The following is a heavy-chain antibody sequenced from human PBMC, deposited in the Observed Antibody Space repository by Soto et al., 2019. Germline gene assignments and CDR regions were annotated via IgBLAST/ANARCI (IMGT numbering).Heavy chain of an antibody. CDR1: GYTLTELS. CDR2: FDPEDGET. Sequence: ASVKVSCKVSGYTLTELSMHWVRQAPGKGLEWMGGFDPEDGETIYAQKFQGRVTMTEDTSTDTAYMELSSLRSEDTAVYYCATGGWAARQGWFDPWGQGTRVTSPQ. D-gene: IGHD6-6*01. CDR3: ATGGWAARQGWFDP. V-gene: IGHV1-24*01. J-gene: IGHJ5*02.